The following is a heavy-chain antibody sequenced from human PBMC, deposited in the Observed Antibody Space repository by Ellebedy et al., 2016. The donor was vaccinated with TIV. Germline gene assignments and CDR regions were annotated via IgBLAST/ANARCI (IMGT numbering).Heavy chain of an antibody. D-gene: IGHD6-13*01. CDR1: GGSINSETSY. CDR2: TSYSGIT. CDR3: ARHLRAAGFPEYFQH. J-gene: IGHJ1*01. V-gene: IGHV4-39*01. Sequence: MPSETLSLTCIVSGGSINSETSYWGWIRQSPGMGLDWLGTTSYSGITYYSPSLNSRVTMSVDTSKNQFSLKMSSVTASDTAVYYCARHLRAAGFPEYFQHWGQGTLVSVSS.